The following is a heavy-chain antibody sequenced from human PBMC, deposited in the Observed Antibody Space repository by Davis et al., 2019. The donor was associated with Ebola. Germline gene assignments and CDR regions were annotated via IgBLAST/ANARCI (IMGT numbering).Heavy chain of an antibody. V-gene: IGHV3-11*05. J-gene: IGHJ3*02. CDR1: GFTLSDYY. CDR3: VKDSSNIWFDI. D-gene: IGHD2/OR15-2a*01. Sequence: GESLKISCAASGFTLSDYYMTWVRQAPGKGLEWVSYISSSSNYAYHADSVKGRLTISRDNDKNSLYLQMNSVRVEDSAIYYCVKDSSNIWFDIWGQGTLVTVSS. CDR2: ISSSSNYA.